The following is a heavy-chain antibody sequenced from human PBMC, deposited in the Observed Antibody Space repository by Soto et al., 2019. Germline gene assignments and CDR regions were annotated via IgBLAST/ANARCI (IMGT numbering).Heavy chain of an antibody. CDR1: GFTFNDAW. CDR2: IKSESDGGTT. CDR3: MTDRQYRPAY. J-gene: IGHJ4*02. Sequence: VGSLRLSCAGSGFTFNDAWMNWVRQAPGKGLEWVGRIKSESDGGTTAYAAPVKGRFTISRDDSKNTVYLQMNSLRTEDTALYYCMTDRQYRPAYWGQGT. D-gene: IGHD3-16*02. V-gene: IGHV3-15*07.